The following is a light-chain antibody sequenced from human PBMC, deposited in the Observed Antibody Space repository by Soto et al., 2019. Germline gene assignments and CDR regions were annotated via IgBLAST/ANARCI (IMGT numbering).Light chain of an antibody. CDR2: DAS. Sequence: EIVLTQSPATLSLSPGERATLSCRASQSVSSYLAWYQQKPGQAPRLLIYDASNRATGIPARFSGSGSGTDFTLTISRLEPEDFALYYCQQYGSSPPLTFGGGTKVDIK. V-gene: IGKV3-20*01. J-gene: IGKJ4*01. CDR1: QSVSSY. CDR3: QQYGSSPPLT.